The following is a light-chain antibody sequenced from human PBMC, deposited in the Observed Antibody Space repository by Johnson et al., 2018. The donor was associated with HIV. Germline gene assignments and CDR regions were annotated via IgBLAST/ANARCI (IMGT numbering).Light chain of an antibody. CDR1: SFNIGNNY. CDR3: GTWDTSLSVYV. CDR2: ENN. J-gene: IGLJ1*01. V-gene: IGLV1-51*02. Sequence: QSVLTQPPSVSAAPGQKVTISCSGSSFNIGNNYVSWYQQLPGTAPKLLIYENNKRPSGIPDRFSGSKSGTSATLAITGLQTGDEADYYCGTWDTSLSVYVFGTGTKVTVL.